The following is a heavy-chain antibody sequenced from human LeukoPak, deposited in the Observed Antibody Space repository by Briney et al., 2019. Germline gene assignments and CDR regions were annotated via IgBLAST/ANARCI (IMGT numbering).Heavy chain of an antibody. V-gene: IGHV4-61*02. CDR3: ARQTTSGYLDY. J-gene: IGHJ4*02. CDR1: GVSISGSYYY. CDR2: IYTSGST. Sequence: SETLSLTCAVSGVSISGSYYYWGWIRQPAGKGLEWIGRIYTSGSTNYNPSLKSRVTISVDTSKNQFSLKLSSVTAADRALYYCARQTTSGYLDYWGQGTLVTVS. D-gene: IGHD3-22*01.